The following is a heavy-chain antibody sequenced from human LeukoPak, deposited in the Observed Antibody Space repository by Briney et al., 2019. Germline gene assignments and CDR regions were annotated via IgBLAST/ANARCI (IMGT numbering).Heavy chain of an antibody. D-gene: IGHD2-21*02. J-gene: IGHJ4*02. CDR3: ARFRDCGGDCYYLDY. CDR1: RGAISGYY. Sequence: SETLSLTCTVSRGAISGYYWSWIRQPPGKGLEWIGNIHYSGRTNYDSSLKTRVTISVDTSQNQISLKLSSVTAADTAVYYCARFRDCGGDCYYLDYWGQGTLVTVSS. CDR2: IHYSGRT. V-gene: IGHV4-59*01.